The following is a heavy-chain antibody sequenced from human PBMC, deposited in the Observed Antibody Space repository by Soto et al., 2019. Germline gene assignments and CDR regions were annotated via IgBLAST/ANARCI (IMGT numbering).Heavy chain of an antibody. J-gene: IGHJ5*02. V-gene: IGHV1-18*01. CDR3: ERGVGSGSYYNQYNWFDP. Sequence: ASVKASCKASGYTITNYGISWVRQAPEQGLEWMGWINVYNGNTKYAQKVQGRVTMTTDTSTSTAYMELRSLRSDDTAVYYCERGVGSGSYYNQYNWFDPWGQGTLVTVSS. CDR1: GYTITNYG. D-gene: IGHD3-10*01. CDR2: INVYNGNT.